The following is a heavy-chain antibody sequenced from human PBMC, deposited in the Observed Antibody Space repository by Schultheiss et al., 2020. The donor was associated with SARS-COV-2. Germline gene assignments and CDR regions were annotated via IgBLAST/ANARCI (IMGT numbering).Heavy chain of an antibody. CDR1: GFTFTSSA. Sequence: SVKVSCKASGFTFTSSAVQWVRQARGQRLEWIGWIVVGSGNTNYAQKFQGRVTMTRDTSTSTVYMELSSLRSEDTAVYYCARVFCSSTSCYTGWFDPWGQGTLVTVSS. D-gene: IGHD2-2*02. CDR3: ARVFCSSTSCYTGWFDP. V-gene: IGHV1-58*01. CDR2: IVVGSGNT. J-gene: IGHJ5*02.